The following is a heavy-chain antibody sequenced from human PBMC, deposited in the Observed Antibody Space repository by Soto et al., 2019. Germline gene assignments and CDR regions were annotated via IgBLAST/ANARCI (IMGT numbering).Heavy chain of an antibody. Sequence: QVQLVQSGAEVKMPGASVKVSCQASGYIFTINGISWVRQAPGQGLEWLGWISANSGNTNYAQNVQDRVILTTNTSTATAYMKLRSLSSDDTAVYYCARDRNHGLDNWGQGTLVTVSS. D-gene: IGHD4-17*01. V-gene: IGHV1-18*01. J-gene: IGHJ4*02. CDR3: ARDRNHGLDN. CDR2: ISANSGNT. CDR1: GYIFTING.